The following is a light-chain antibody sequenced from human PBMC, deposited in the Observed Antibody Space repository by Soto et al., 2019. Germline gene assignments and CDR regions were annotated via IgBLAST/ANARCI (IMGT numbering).Light chain of an antibody. CDR3: QQRSDWPLT. J-gene: IGKJ4*02. V-gene: IGKV3-11*01. CDR1: QSLSSY. Sequence: EIVLTQSPATLSLSPGERATLSCRASQSLSSYLAWYQQRRGQAPRLLIYDASRRATGIPARFSGSGSGTDFTLSISSLEPEDCAVYYCQQRSDWPLTFGGGTNVEIK. CDR2: DAS.